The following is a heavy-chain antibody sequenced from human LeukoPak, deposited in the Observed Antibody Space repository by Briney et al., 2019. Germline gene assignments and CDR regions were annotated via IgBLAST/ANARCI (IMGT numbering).Heavy chain of an antibody. D-gene: IGHD3-10*01. Sequence: GGSLRLSCEASGFTFRSYWMTWVRQSPGKGLEWVAIIKPDGSDKFHVDSVKGRFTISRDNAKNSLYLQMSNPRAEDTAVYYCARGGHRQKEFWGQGTLVTVSS. CDR3: ARGGHRQKEF. CDR2: IKPDGSDK. CDR1: GFTFRSYW. V-gene: IGHV3-7*01. J-gene: IGHJ4*02.